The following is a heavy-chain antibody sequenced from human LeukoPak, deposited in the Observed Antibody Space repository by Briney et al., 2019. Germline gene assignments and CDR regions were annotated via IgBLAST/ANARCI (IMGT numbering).Heavy chain of an antibody. J-gene: IGHJ6*02. Sequence: GGSLRLSCAASKFTFSNYWMIWVRQAPGKGLEWVANIKHDGTETNYVDSVKGRFTISRDNAKNTLYLQMNSLRAEDTAVYYCARGRYYGMDVWGQGTTVTVSS. CDR2: IKHDGTET. CDR3: ARGRYYGMDV. V-gene: IGHV3-7*04. CDR1: KFTFSNYW.